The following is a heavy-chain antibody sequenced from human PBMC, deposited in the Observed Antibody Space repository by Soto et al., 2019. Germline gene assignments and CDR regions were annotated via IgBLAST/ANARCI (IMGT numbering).Heavy chain of an antibody. CDR2: IYFRGST. Sequence: SETLSLTCTVSGGSISSYYWSWIRQPPGKGLEWIGYIYFRGSTNYNPSLKSRVTISVDTSKNQFSLKLSSVTAADTAVYYCASHMVRGVPFGYWGQGALVTVSS. CDR1: GGSISSYY. D-gene: IGHD3-10*01. J-gene: IGHJ4*02. V-gene: IGHV4-59*08. CDR3: ASHMVRGVPFGY.